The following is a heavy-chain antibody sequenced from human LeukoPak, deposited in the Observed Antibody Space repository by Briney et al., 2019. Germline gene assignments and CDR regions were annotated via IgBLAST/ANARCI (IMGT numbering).Heavy chain of an antibody. Sequence: GASVKVSCKVSGYTLTELSMHWVRQAPGKGLEWMGGFDPEDGETIYAQKFQGRVTMTEDTSTDTAYMELSSLRSEDTAVYYCATSALRYCSGGSCSYNWFDPWGQGTLVTVSS. D-gene: IGHD2-15*01. CDR2: FDPEDGET. V-gene: IGHV1-24*01. CDR1: GYTLTELS. J-gene: IGHJ5*02. CDR3: ATSALRYCSGGSCSYNWFDP.